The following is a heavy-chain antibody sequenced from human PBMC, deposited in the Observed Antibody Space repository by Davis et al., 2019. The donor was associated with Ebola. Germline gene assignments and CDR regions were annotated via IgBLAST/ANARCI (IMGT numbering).Heavy chain of an antibody. D-gene: IGHD6-19*01. J-gene: IGHJ4*02. CDR2: IKQDGSEK. CDR3: ARDLGWGSGWYVTHYFDY. V-gene: IGHV3-7*01. CDR1: GFTFSSYW. Sequence: GESLKISCAASGFTFSSYWMSWVRQAPGKGLEWVANIKQDGSEKYYVDSVKGRFTISRDNAKNSLYLQMNSLRAEDTAVYYCARDLGWGSGWYVTHYFDYWGQGTLVTVSS.